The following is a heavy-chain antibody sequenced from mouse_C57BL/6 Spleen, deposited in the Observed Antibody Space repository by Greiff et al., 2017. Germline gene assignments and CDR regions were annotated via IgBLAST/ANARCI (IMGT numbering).Heavy chain of an antibody. CDR2: IDPETGGT. J-gene: IGHJ2*01. D-gene: IGHD1-1*01. CDR1: GYTFTDYE. CDR3: TRKNFYGDSYYFAY. V-gene: IGHV1-15*01. Sequence: VQLQQSGAELVRPGASVTMSCKASGYTFTDYEMHWVKQTPVHGLEWIGAIDPETGGTAYNQKFKGKAILTADKSSSTAYMELRSLTSEDSAVYYWTRKNFYGDSYYFAYWGQGTTLTVSS.